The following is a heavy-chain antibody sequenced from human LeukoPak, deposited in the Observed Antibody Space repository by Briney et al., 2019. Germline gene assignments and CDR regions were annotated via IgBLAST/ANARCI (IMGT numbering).Heavy chain of an antibody. D-gene: IGHD3-10*01. CDR1: GFTFSSYG. CDR3: AKDWARGGGY. J-gene: IGHJ4*02. CDR2: ISYDGSNK. V-gene: IGHV3-30*18. Sequence: PGRSLRLSCAASGFTFSSYGMHWVRQAPGKGLEWVAVISYDGSNKHYADSVKGRFTISRDNSKNTLYLQMNSLRAEDTAVYYCAKDWARGGGYWGQGTLVTVSS.